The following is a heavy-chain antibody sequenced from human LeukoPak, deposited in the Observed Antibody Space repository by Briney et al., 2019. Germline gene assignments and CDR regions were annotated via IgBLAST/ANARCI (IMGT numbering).Heavy chain of an antibody. V-gene: IGHV4-59*01. Sequence: SETLSLTCAVYGGSFSGYYWSWIRQPPGKGLEWIGYVYYSGNTNYNPSLKSRVTISVDTSKNQCSLKLSPVTAADTAMYYCARYCSGGSCYSSHDIWGQGTMVTVSS. CDR3: ARYCSGGSCYSSHDI. CDR1: GGSFSGYY. CDR2: VYYSGNT. D-gene: IGHD2-15*01. J-gene: IGHJ3*02.